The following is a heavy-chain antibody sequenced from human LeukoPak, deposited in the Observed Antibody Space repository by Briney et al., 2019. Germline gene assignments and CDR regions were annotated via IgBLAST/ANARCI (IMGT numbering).Heavy chain of an antibody. D-gene: IGHD3-22*01. CDR1: GGSISSYY. J-gene: IGHJ6*03. CDR2: IYTSGST. CDR3: AREWDRYYDSSGLGDMDV. V-gene: IGHV4-4*07. Sequence: PSETLSLTCTVSGGSISSYYWSWIRQPAGKGLEWIGRIYTSGSTNYNPSLKSRVTMSVDTSKNQFSLKLSSVTAADTAVYYCAREWDRYYDSSGLGDMDVWGKGTTVTVSS.